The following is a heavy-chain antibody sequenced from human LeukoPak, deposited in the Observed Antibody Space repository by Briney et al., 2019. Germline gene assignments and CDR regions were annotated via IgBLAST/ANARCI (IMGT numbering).Heavy chain of an antibody. V-gene: IGHV1-2*02. J-gene: IGHJ4*02. Sequence: APVKVSCKASGCTFTDYYMHWVRQAPGQGLEWMGWINPNSGGTNYAQKFQGRVTMTRDTSISTAYMELSRLRSDDTAVYYCAREGPIVGATHLVDYWGQGTLVSVSS. D-gene: IGHD1-26*01. CDR1: GCTFTDYY. CDR2: INPNSGGT. CDR3: AREGPIVGATHLVDY.